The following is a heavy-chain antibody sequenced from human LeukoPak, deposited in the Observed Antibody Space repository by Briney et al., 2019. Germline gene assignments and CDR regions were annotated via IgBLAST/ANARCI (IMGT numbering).Heavy chain of an antibody. D-gene: IGHD6-13*01. J-gene: IGHJ6*02. CDR2: INAGNGNT. Sequence: ASVKVSYKASGYTFTSYAMHWVRQAPGQRLEWTGWINAGNGNTKYSQKFQGRVTITRDTSASTAYMELSSLRSEDTAVYYCARGRSSSWYGYYYGMDVWGQGTTVTVSS. CDR1: GYTFTSYA. CDR3: ARGRSSSWYGYYYGMDV. V-gene: IGHV1-3*01.